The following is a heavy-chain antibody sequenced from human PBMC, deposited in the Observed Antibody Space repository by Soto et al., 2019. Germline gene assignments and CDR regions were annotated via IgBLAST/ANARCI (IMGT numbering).Heavy chain of an antibody. D-gene: IGHD6-19*01. Sequence: PGGSLRLSCVASGLVFTNYAMNWVRQAPGKGLEWVSGISGSGGSKYYADFVKGRFTISRDNSKNTLYLQMNSLRDEDTAIYYCAKDLTVGGTWFFGLGGRGTMVTVSS. J-gene: IGHJ2*01. CDR3: AKDLTVGGTWFFGL. CDR2: ISGSGGSK. CDR1: GLVFTNYA. V-gene: IGHV3-23*01.